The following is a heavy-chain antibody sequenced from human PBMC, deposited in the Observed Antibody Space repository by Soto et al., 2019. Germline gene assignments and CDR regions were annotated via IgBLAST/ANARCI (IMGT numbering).Heavy chain of an antibody. D-gene: IGHD1-1*01. CDR1: GFICSSYD. J-gene: IGHJ3*02. CDR3: AKATATSGGAFEI. V-gene: IGHV3-23*01. Sequence: GGSLRLSCAVSGFICSSYDMSWVRHAPGKGLEWVSTILVGGSTHYEDSVKGRFTISRDTSKNTVYLQMNSLTAGDTAFYYCAKATATSGGAFEIYGQGTMVTVSS. CDR2: ILVGGST.